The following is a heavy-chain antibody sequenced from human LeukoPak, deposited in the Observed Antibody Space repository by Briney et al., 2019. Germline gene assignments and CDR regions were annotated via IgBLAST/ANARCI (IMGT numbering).Heavy chain of an antibody. J-gene: IGHJ5*02. CDR3: ARDLLGVVVIAHNWFDP. D-gene: IGHD2-21*01. V-gene: IGHV1-69*04. CDR1: GGIFSSYT. CDR2: IIPILGIA. Sequence: ASVKVSCKASGGIFSSYTISWVRQAPGQGLEWMGRIIPILGIANYAQKFQGRVTITADKSTSTAYMELSSLRSEDTAVYYCARDLLGVVVIAHNWFDPWGQGTLVTVSS.